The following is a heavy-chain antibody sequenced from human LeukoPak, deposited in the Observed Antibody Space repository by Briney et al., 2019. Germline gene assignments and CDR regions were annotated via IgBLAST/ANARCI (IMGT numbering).Heavy chain of an antibody. D-gene: IGHD4-17*01. V-gene: IGHV3-33*01. CDR3: ERAYGTNGLTTVTTPGAFDI. CDR1: AFTFSDYG. CDR2: IWYEGSNK. Sequence: GGSLTLSCAPSAFTFSDYGMQWVRQAPGKGLEWVAVIWYEGSNKYHADSVKGRFTISRDNSNNTLYVQMNSLRAEDTAVYYCERAYGTNGLTTVTTPGAFDIWGQGKMVPVSS. J-gene: IGHJ3*02.